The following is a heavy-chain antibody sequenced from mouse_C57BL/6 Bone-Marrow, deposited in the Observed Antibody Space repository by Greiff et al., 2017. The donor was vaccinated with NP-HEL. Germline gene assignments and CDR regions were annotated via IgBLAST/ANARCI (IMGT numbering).Heavy chain of an antibody. CDR2: INPYNGGT. Sequence: EVQLQQSGPVLVKPGASVKMSCKASGYTFTDYYMNWVKQSHGKSLEWIGVINPYNGGTSYNQKFKGKATSTVDKSSSTAYMELNSLTSEDSAVYYCARTGGSSFYYFDYWGQGTTLTVSS. CDR3: ARTGGSSFYYFDY. J-gene: IGHJ2*01. D-gene: IGHD1-1*01. CDR1: GYTFTDYY. V-gene: IGHV1-19*01.